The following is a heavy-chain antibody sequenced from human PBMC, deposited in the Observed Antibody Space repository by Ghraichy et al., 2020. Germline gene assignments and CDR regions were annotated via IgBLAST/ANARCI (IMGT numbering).Heavy chain of an antibody. CDR2: IFYNGNV. J-gene: IGHJ3*02. CDR3: ARHHWRGNDAFDI. V-gene: IGHV4-39*01. Sequence: LSLTCTVSGGSISSNDDYWGWIRQPPGKGLEWIGSIFYNGNVYYNPSLKSRVTISVDTSKNQFSLKLSSVTAADTAVYYCARHHWRGNDAFDIWGQGTLLTVSS. CDR1: GGSISSNDDY. D-gene: IGHD3-16*01.